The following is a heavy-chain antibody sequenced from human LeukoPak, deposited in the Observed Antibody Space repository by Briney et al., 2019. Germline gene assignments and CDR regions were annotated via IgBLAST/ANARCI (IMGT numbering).Heavy chain of an antibody. CDR3: ARHDNVLRYFDWLSNNWFDP. J-gene: IGHJ5*02. Sequence: SETLSLTCTVSGGSISSGTYYWTWIRQPAGKGLEWIGRIYSSGSTSYNPSLDSRVRVSIDTSKNQFSLKLSSVTAADTAVYYCARHDNVLRYFDWLSNNWFDPWGQGTLVTVSS. D-gene: IGHD3-9*01. CDR2: IYSSGST. V-gene: IGHV4-61*02. CDR1: GGSISSGTYY.